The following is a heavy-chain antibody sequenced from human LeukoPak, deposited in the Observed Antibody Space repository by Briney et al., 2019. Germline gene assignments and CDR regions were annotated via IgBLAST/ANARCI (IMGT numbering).Heavy chain of an antibody. Sequence: PSQTLSLTCTVSGGSISSGGYYWSWIRQHPGKGLEWIGYIYYSGSTYYNPSLKSRVTISVDTSKNQFSLKLSSVTAADTAVYYCARGSPAYSSSSLRFGYWGQGTLVTVSS. D-gene: IGHD6-6*01. CDR3: ARGSPAYSSSSLRFGY. CDR2: IYYSGST. CDR1: GGSISSGGYY. V-gene: IGHV4-31*03. J-gene: IGHJ4*02.